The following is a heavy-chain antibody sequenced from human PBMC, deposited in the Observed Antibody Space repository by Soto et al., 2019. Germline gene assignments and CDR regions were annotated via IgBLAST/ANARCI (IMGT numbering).Heavy chain of an antibody. CDR1: GYSFTSYW. D-gene: IGHD3-10*01. J-gene: IGHJ4*01. CDR2: IYPGDSDT. Sequence: XESLKISWRGSGYSFTSYWIGWVRQMPGKGLEWMGIIYPGDSDTRYSPSFQGQVTISADKSISTAYLQWSSLKASDTAMYYCARHGFGEFSNPDYWGHGTLVTVSS. V-gene: IGHV5-51*01. CDR3: ARHGFGEFSNPDY.